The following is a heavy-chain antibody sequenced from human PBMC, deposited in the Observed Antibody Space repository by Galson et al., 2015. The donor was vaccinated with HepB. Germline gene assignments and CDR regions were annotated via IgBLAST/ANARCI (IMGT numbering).Heavy chain of an antibody. V-gene: IGHV3-15*01. J-gene: IGHJ4*02. D-gene: IGHD2-21*02. CDR3: TIDSTSYCGGDCSASTFDY. CDR2: IRSKTDGGTT. CDR1: GFTFSNAW. Sequence: SLRLSCAASGFTFSNAWMSWVRQAPGKGLEWVGRIRSKTDGGTTDYAAPVKGRFTISRDDSKNTLYLQMNSLKTEDTAVYYCTIDSTSYCGGDCSASTFDYWGQGTLVTVSS.